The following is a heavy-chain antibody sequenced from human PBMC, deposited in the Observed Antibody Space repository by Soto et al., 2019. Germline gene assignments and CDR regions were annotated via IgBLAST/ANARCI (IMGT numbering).Heavy chain of an antibody. V-gene: IGHV4-30-2*01. CDR1: GGSISSGGYS. Sequence: SETLSLTCAVSGGSISSGGYSWSWIRQPPGKGLEWIGEIYHSGSTNYNPSLKSRVTISVDKSKNQFSLKLSSVTAADTAVYYCARTAAAGTYLDYWGQGTLVTVSS. J-gene: IGHJ4*02. CDR3: ARTAAAGTYLDY. D-gene: IGHD6-13*01. CDR2: IYHSGST.